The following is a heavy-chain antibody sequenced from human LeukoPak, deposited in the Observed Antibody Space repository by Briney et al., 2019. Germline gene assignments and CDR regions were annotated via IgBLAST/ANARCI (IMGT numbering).Heavy chain of an antibody. CDR3: ARWGYSSGWYYYDI. D-gene: IGHD6-19*01. Sequence: PGGSLRLSCAASGFTFSSYWMSWVRQAPGKGLEWVANIKQDGGETYYVESVKGRFTISRDNAKNSLYLQMNSLRDEDTVVYYCARWGYSSGWYYYDIWGQGTMVTVSS. CDR1: GFTFSSYW. J-gene: IGHJ3*02. CDR2: IKQDGGET. V-gene: IGHV3-7*01.